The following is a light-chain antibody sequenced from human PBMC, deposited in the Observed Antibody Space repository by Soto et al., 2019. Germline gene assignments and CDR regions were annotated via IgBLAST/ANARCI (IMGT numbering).Light chain of an antibody. J-gene: IGKJ1*01. CDR1: QSISSY. CDR2: AAS. Sequence: DIQMTQSPSSLSASVEDRVTITCRTSQSISSYLNWYQQKPGKATKLLIYAASSLQTGVPSRFSGSGSGTDFTLTISSLQPEDFATYYCQQSYSTLWTFGQGTKVEIK. V-gene: IGKV1-39*01. CDR3: QQSYSTLWT.